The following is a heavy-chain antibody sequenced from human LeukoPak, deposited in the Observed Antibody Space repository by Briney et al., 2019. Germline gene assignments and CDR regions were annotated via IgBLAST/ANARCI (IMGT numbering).Heavy chain of an antibody. Sequence: SETLSLTCTVSWGSISSGSYYWSWIRQPAGKGLEWIVRIYTSGSTNYNPSLKSRVTISVDTSKNQFSLKLSSVTAADTAVYYCARFGALWGIRESPFDYWGQGTLVTVSS. CDR2: IYTSGST. V-gene: IGHV4-61*02. J-gene: IGHJ4*02. CDR1: WGSISSGSYY. D-gene: IGHD3-16*01. CDR3: ARFGALWGIRESPFDY.